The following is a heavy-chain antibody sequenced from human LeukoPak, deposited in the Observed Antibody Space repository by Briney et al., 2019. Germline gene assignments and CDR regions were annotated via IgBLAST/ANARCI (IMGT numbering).Heavy chain of an antibody. Sequence: PSETLSLTCAVYGGSFSDYSWTWIRQAPGEGLEWVGEINHNGGTNHNASLVSRVIMSVDTSKNQFSLKVSSVTAADTAVYYCARVGYSYSINDWSRTGLGAYATKYYYYMDVWGKGTTVTVSS. V-gene: IGHV4-34*01. CDR3: ARVGYSYSINDWSRTGLGAYATKYYYYMDV. CDR2: INHNGGT. J-gene: IGHJ6*03. CDR1: GGSFSDYS. D-gene: IGHD5-18*01.